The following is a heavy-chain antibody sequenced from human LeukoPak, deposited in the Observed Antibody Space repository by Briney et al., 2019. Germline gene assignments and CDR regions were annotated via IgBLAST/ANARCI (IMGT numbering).Heavy chain of an antibody. CDR1: GFTFSSYS. CDR2: ISSSSTI. J-gene: IGHJ4*02. D-gene: IGHD4-11*01. CDR3: ARAGFSTG. Sequence: GGSLRLSCAASGFTFSSYSMNWVRQAPGKGLEWVSYISSSSTIYYADSVKGRFTISRDNAKNSLYLQMNSLRAEDTAVYYCARAGFSTGWGQGTLVTVSS. V-gene: IGHV3-48*01.